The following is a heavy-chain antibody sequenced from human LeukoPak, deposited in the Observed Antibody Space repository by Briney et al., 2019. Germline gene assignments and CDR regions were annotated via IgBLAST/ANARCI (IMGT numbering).Heavy chain of an antibody. CDR2: INPIFGSA. D-gene: IGHD2-15*01. CDR3: ARVGRSRGSLPNSYYYMDV. J-gene: IGHJ6*03. Sequence: ASVKVSCKASGYTFNSYGYSWVRQAPGQGLEWVGGINPIFGSANYAQKLQGRVTITTDKSTSKASMDLNSLSSEDTAVHYCARVGRSRGSLPNSYYYMDVWGKGTTVTVSS. CDR1: GYTFNSYG. V-gene: IGHV1-69*05.